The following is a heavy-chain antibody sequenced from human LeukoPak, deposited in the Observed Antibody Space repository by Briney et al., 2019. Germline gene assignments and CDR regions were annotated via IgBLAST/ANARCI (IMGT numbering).Heavy chain of an antibody. J-gene: IGHJ6*03. V-gene: IGHV4-34*01. CDR3: ARQGRITMVRGVSIRNYYYYYYMDV. D-gene: IGHD3-10*01. CDR1: GGSFSGYY. CDR2: INHSGST. Sequence: SETLSLTCAVYGGSFSGYYWSWIRQPPGKGLEWIGEINHSGSTNYNPSLKSRVTISVDTSKNQFSLKLSSVTAADTAVYYCARQGRITMVRGVSIRNYYYYYYMDVWGKGTTATISS.